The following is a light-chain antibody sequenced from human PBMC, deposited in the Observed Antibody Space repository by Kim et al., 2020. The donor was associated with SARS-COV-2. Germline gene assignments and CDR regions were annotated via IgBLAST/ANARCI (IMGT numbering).Light chain of an antibody. V-gene: IGLV3-19*01. CDR2: GKN. CDR3: NSRDSSGDHLV. CDR1: NLRSYY. J-gene: IGLJ2*01. Sequence: SSELTQDPAVSVALGQTVMITCQGDNLRSYYTGWYQQKPGQAPILVIYGKNNRPSGIPDRFSGSRSGNTASLTITGAQVEDEADYYCNSRDSSGDHLVFGGGTQLTVL.